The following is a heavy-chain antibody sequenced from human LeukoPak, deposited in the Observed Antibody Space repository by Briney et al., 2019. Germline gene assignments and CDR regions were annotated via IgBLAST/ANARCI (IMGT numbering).Heavy chain of an antibody. J-gene: IGHJ2*01. CDR1: GGSIGSGGYW. V-gene: IGHV4-31*03. CDR3: ARDALYCSSTSCYRYWYFDL. Sequence: PSQTLPLTCSVSGGSIGSGGYWWSWVRQHPGKGLEWIGNIYYSGTTYYNPSLRSRVTISMDTSKNQFSLKLISVTAADTAVYYCARDALYCSSTSCYRYWYFDLWGRGTLVTVSS. CDR2: IYYSGTT. D-gene: IGHD2-2*01.